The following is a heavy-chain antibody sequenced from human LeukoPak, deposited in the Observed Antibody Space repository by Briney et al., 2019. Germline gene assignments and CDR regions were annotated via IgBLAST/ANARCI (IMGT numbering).Heavy chain of an antibody. CDR3: SRSISDVLTGDDALDV. J-gene: IGHJ3*01. CDR1: GVSFSGYS. D-gene: IGHD3-9*01. Sequence: GGSLRLSCAGSGVSFSGYSLNWVRQAPGKGLEWVSSITSSGSSMYYADSVKGRFTISRDNSESSVYLQMNGLRVDETGLYYSSRSISDVLTGDDALDVWGQGTVVTVSS. V-gene: IGHV3-21*03. CDR2: ITSSGSSM.